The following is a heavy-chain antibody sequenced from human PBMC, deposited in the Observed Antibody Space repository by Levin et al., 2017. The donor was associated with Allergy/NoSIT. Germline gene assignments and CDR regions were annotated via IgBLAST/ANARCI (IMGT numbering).Heavy chain of an antibody. V-gene: IGHV3-33*01. CDR1: GFTFSSYG. D-gene: IGHD4-17*01. J-gene: IGHJ1*01. Sequence: PGGSLRLSCAASGFTFSSYGMHWVRQAPGKGLEWVAVIWYDGSNKYYADSVKGRFTISRDNSKNTLYLQMNSLRAEDTAVYYCARAMTTVTHRAEYFQHWGQGTLVTVSS. CDR2: IWYDGSNK. CDR3: ARAMTTVTHRAEYFQH.